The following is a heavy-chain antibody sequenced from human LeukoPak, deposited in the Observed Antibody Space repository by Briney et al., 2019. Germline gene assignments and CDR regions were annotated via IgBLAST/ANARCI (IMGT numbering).Heavy chain of an antibody. J-gene: IGHJ4*02. Sequence: GGSLRLSCAASGFTFTTYGLHWVRQAPGKGLEWVAAIASNGGSEYYADSVEGRFTISRDNSKNTLFLQMNSLRPADTAVYYCAKRGHYSINWYHYFDYWGQGTLVTVSS. D-gene: IGHD6-13*01. V-gene: IGHV3-30*18. CDR3: AKRGHYSINWYHYFDY. CDR1: GFTFTTYG. CDR2: IASNGGSE.